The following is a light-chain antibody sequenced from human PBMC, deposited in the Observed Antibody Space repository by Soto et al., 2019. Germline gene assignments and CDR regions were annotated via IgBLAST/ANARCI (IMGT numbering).Light chain of an antibody. CDR3: QQYSSSPPEFT. Sequence: EIVLTQSPGTLSLSPGERATLSCRASQSISSNYLAWYQQRPGQAPRLLIFGASYSATGIPDRFSGSGSGTDFTRTISRLEPEDFAVYYCQQYSSSPPEFTFGPGTRVDSK. V-gene: IGKV3-20*01. J-gene: IGKJ3*01. CDR2: GAS. CDR1: QSISSNY.